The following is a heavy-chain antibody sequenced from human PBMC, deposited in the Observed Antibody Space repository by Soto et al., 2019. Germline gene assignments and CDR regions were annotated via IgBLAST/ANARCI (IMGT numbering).Heavy chain of an antibody. CDR1: GVSISSSSYY. J-gene: IGHJ4*02. D-gene: IGHD3-3*01. CDR3: ARRGGAPDYDFWSGLTGAFDY. Sequence: SETLSLTCTVSGVSISSSSYYWGWIRQPPGKGLEWIGSIYYSGSTYYNPSLKSRVTISVDTSKNQFSLKLSSVTAADTAVYYCARRGGAPDYDFWSGLTGAFDYWGQGTLGTVSS. V-gene: IGHV4-39*01. CDR2: IYYSGST.